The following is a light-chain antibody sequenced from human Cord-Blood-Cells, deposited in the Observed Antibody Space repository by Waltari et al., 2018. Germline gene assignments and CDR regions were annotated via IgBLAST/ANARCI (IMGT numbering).Light chain of an antibody. J-gene: IGKJ1*01. Sequence: EIVLTHSPGTLSLSPGERATLSCRASQSVSSSYLAWYQQKPGQAPRLLIYGASSRATGIPDRFSGSGSGTDFTLTISRLEPEDFAVYYCQQYGSSPQGTFGQGTKVEIK. V-gene: IGKV3-20*01. CDR2: GAS. CDR3: QQYGSSPQGT. CDR1: QSVSSSY.